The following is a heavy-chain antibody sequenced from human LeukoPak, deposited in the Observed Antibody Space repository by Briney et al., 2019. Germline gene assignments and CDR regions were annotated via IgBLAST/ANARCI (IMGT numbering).Heavy chain of an antibody. Sequence: GESLKISFKGSGYSFTSYWIGWVRQMPGKGLEWMGIIYPGDSDTRYSPSFQGQVTISADKSISTAYLQWSSLKASDTAMYYCARLVTYSSSWNSYYYYYGMDVWGKGTTVTVSS. J-gene: IGHJ6*04. CDR1: GYSFTSYW. CDR2: IYPGDSDT. CDR3: ARLVTYSSSWNSYYYYYGMDV. V-gene: IGHV5-51*01. D-gene: IGHD6-13*01.